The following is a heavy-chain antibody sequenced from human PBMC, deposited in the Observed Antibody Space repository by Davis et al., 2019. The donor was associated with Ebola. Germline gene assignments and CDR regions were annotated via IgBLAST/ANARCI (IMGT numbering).Heavy chain of an antibody. D-gene: IGHD3-10*01. CDR2: INHSGST. V-gene: IGHV4-34*01. J-gene: IGHJ6*04. Sequence: MPSETLSLTCAVYGGSFSGYYWSWIRKPPGKGREWIGEINHSGSTNYNPSLKSRVTISVDTPKNQFSLTLSSVTAAATAVYYCARGRLLWFGELLSHYTMDVWGKGTTVTVSS. CDR1: GGSFSGYY. CDR3: ARGRLLWFGELLSHYTMDV.